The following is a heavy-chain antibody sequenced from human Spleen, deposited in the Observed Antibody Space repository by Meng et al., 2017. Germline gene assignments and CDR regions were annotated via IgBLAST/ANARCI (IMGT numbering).Heavy chain of an antibody. CDR1: GFTFTSYN. Sequence: GSLRLSCAASGFTFTSYNIHWVRQTPGEGLEWIGRIYTSGTTNYNPSLKCRVTISLDTSKNQFSLKLTSVTAIDTAVYYCATSHFSSWRRNDYWGQGTLVTVSS. CDR2: IYTSGTT. V-gene: IGHV4-4*08. CDR3: ATSHFSSWRRNDY. J-gene: IGHJ4*02. D-gene: IGHD6-13*01.